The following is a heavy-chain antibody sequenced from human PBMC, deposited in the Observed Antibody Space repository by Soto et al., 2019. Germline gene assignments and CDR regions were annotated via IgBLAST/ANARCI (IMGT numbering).Heavy chain of an antibody. CDR2: IYYSGST. V-gene: IGHV4-31*03. Sequence: PSETLSLTCTVSGGSISSGGYYWSWIRQHPGKGLEWIGYIYYSGSTYYNPSLKSRVTISVDTSKNQFSLKLSSVTAADTAVYYCARAPRGYSGYDGWFDPWGQGTLVTVSS. CDR1: GGSISSGGYY. J-gene: IGHJ5*02. CDR3: ARAPRGYSGYDGWFDP. D-gene: IGHD5-12*01.